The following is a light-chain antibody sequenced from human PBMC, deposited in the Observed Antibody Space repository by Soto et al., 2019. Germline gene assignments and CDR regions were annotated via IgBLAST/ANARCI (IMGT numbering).Light chain of an antibody. Sequence: EIVLTQSPATLSLSPGERATLSCRASQSVSSNLAWYQQKPGQAPMRLMYGASTRATGFSARFSGSGSGTEVTLTIRSLQFDDSAVYYCQQYNDWPPGTFGQGTKLEIK. V-gene: IGKV3-15*01. CDR3: QQYNDWPPGT. CDR2: GAS. CDR1: QSVSSN. J-gene: IGKJ2*01.